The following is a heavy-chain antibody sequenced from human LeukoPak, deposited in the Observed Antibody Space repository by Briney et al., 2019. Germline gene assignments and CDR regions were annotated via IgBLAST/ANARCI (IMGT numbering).Heavy chain of an antibody. V-gene: IGHV3-23*01. CDR3: AKAVTGYCSGGSCYFFDY. Sequence: GGSLRLSCAASGFTFSSHAMSWVRQAPGKGLEWVSTISGSGVSTYYADSVKGRFTISRDNSKNTLYLQIYSLRAEDTAVYYCAKAVTGYCSGGSCYFFDYWGQGTLVTVSS. CDR1: GFTFSSHA. D-gene: IGHD2-15*01. CDR2: ISGSGVST. J-gene: IGHJ4*02.